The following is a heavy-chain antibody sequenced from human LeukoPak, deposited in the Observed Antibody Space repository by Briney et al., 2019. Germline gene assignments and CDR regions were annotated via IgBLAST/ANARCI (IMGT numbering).Heavy chain of an antibody. V-gene: IGHV4-61*02. CDR2: IYTSGST. Sequence: SETLSLTCTVSGGSISSSSYYWSWIRQPPGKGLEWIGRIYTSGSTHFNPSLKSRVTMSVDTSKNQFSLKLSSVTAADTAVYYCARDGYYYGSGSYPFDPWGQGTLVTVSS. CDR3: ARDGYYYGSGSYPFDP. D-gene: IGHD3-10*01. CDR1: GGSISSSSYY. J-gene: IGHJ5*02.